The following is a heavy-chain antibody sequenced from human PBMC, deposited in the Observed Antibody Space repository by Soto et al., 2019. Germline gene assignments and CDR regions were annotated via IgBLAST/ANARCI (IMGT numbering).Heavy chain of an antibody. CDR2: ITSSSRYI. V-gene: IGHV3-21*01. D-gene: IGHD4-4*01. CDR3: AGTDDSNTFDY. Sequence: EVQLVESGGGLVKPVGSLRLSCAASGLTFSNYYMSWVRQAPGKGLEWVSSITSSSRYIYYADSVKGRFTISRDNAKNSLSLEMNSLRAEDTAVYYCAGTDDSNTFDYWGQGTLVTVSS. CDR1: GLTFSNYY. J-gene: IGHJ4*02.